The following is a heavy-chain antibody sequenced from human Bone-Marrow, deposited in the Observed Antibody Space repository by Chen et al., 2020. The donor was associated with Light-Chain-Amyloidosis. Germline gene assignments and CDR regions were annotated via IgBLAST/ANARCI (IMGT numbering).Heavy chain of an antibody. V-gene: IGHV3-7*01. CDR2: IKQDGSEK. CDR1: GFTFSSHW. Sequence: EVQLVESGGGLVQPGGSLRLFCVAFGFTFSSHWMSWVRQAPGKGLEWVANIKQDGSEKYYADSVKGRFTISRDNAKNSLYLQMNSLRAEDTAVYYCAEINTNWGQGTLVTVSS. CDR3: AEINTN. J-gene: IGHJ4*02.